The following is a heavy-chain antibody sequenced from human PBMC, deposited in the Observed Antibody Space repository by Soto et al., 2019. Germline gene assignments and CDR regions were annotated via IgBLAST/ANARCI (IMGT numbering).Heavy chain of an antibody. CDR3: AREMAFHMDV. CDR1: GFTFSTYS. V-gene: IGHV3-21*01. CDR2: ISSAST. J-gene: IGHJ6*03. Sequence: GGSLRLSCAASGFTFSTYSMTWVRQAPGKGLEWVSSISSASTYADSVKGRFTTSRDNAKNSLYLQMNSLRDEDTAVYYCAREMAFHMDVWGKGTTVTVSS.